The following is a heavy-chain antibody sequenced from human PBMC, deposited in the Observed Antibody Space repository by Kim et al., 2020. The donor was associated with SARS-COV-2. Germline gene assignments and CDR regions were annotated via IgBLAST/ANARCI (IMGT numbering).Heavy chain of an antibody. CDR1: GGSVSSGSYY. J-gene: IGHJ4*02. D-gene: IGHD3-22*01. Sequence: SETLSLTCTVSGGSVSSGSYYWSWIRQPPGKGLEWIGYIYYSGSTNYNPSLKSRVTISVDTSKNQFSLKLSSVTAADTAVYYCARVGLKYYYDSSGYYYFDYWGQRTLVTVSS. V-gene: IGHV4-61*01. CDR3: ARVGLKYYYDSSGYYYFDY. CDR2: IYYSGST.